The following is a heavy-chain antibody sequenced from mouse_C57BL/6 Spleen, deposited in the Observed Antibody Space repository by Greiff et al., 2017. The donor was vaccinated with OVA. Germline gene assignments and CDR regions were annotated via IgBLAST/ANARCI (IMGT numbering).Heavy chain of an antibody. CDR1: GYSITSGYY. D-gene: IGHD2-1*01. V-gene: IGHV3-6*01. Sequence: EVKLVESGPGLVKPSQSLSLTCSVTGYSITSGYYWNWIRQFPGNKLEWMGYISYDGSNNYNPSLKNRISITRDTSKNQFFLKLNSVTTEDTATYYCARGAYGNYGGYAMDYWGQGTSVTVSS. CDR3: ARGAYGNYGGYAMDY. J-gene: IGHJ4*01. CDR2: ISYDGSN.